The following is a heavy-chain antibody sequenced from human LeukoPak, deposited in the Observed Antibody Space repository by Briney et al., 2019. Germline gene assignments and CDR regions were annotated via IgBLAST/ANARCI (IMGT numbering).Heavy chain of an antibody. D-gene: IGHD6-19*01. CDR2: ITSSDSTT. CDR3: ARVDSSGWPLDY. V-gene: IGHV3-48*03. Sequence: PGGSLRLSCVASGFTFSSYEMNWVRQAPGKGLEWLSYITSSDSTTHYADSVKGRFTISRDDAQNSLYLQMNSLRVEDTAVYYCARVDSSGWPLDYWGQGTLVTVSS. J-gene: IGHJ4*02. CDR1: GFTFSSYE.